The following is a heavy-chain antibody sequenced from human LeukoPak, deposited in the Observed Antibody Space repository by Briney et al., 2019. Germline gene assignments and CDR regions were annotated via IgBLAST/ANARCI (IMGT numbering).Heavy chain of an antibody. CDR2: INPSSGGT. CDR1: GYTFTGYY. J-gene: IGHJ4*02. CDR3: ARASVVPAAIGIFYFDY. V-gene: IGHV1-2*02. Sequence: ASVKVSCKASGYTFTGYYMHWVRQAPGQGLEWMGWINPSSGGTNYAQKFQGRVTMTRDTSISTAYMELSRLRSDDTAVYYCARASVVPAAIGIFYFDYWGQGTLVTVSS. D-gene: IGHD2-2*02.